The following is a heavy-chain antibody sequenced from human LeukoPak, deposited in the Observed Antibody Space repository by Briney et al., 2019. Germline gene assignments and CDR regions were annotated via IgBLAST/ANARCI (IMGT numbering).Heavy chain of an antibody. Sequence: ASVKVSCKASGYTFTNYYIHWVRQAPGQGLECMGIINPSGGSTSYAQKFQGRVTMTRDMSTSTVYMELSSLRSEDTAVYYCARAMSIAARLQTIFDYWGQGTLVTVSS. D-gene: IGHD6-6*01. CDR3: ARAMSIAARLQTIFDY. V-gene: IGHV1-46*01. J-gene: IGHJ4*02. CDR1: GYTFTNYY. CDR2: INPSGGST.